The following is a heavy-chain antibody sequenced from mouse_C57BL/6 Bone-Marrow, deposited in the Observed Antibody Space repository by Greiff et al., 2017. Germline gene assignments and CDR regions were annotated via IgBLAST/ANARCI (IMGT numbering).Heavy chain of an antibody. Sequence: QVQLQQSGAELARPGASVKLSCKASGYTFTSYGISWVKQRTGQGLEWIGEIYPRSGNTYYNEQFKGKATLTADKSSSTAYMELRSLTSEDSAGYFWARSGYYGLDYWGQGTTLTGSS. CDR2: IYPRSGNT. D-gene: IGHD1-1*01. CDR1: GYTFTSYG. V-gene: IGHV1-81*01. CDR3: ARSGYYGLDY. J-gene: IGHJ2*01.